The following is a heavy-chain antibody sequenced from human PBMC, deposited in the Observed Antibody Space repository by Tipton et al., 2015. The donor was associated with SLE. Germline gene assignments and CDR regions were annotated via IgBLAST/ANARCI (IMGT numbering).Heavy chain of an antibody. D-gene: IGHD5-12*01. CDR3: STEWQYFPH. Sequence: SLRLSCAASGFSFGSYGMHWVRQAPGKGLEWVAVVWYDGSNTAYADSVRGRFTISRDDAKNSLYLQMNSLRVEDTAVYYCSTEWQYFPHWGQGTLVTVSS. V-gene: IGHV3-33*03. CDR2: VWYDGSNT. J-gene: IGHJ1*01. CDR1: GFSFGSYG.